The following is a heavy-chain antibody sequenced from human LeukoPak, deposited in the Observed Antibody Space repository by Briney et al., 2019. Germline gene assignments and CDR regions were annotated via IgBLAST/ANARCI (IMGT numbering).Heavy chain of an antibody. V-gene: IGHV3-13*01. Sequence: PGGSLRLSCAASGFTLSSYDMHWVRQAPGKGLEWVSVLGTAGDTHYPDSVKGRFTISREDAENSLYLQMNSLRAGDTAVYYCARAGYSGYDSKYYYVMDVWGQGTTVTVSS. J-gene: IGHJ6*02. CDR1: GFTLSSYD. CDR3: ARAGYSGYDSKYYYVMDV. D-gene: IGHD5-12*01. CDR2: LGTAGDT.